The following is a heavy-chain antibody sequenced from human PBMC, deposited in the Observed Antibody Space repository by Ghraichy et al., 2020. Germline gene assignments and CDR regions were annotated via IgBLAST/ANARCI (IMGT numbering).Heavy chain of an antibody. CDR3: ARGYHTFQH. Sequence: SETLSLTCAVYGGSFSGYYWSWIRQPPGKGLEWIGEINHSGSTNYNPSLKSRVTISVDTSKNQFSLKLSSVTAADTAVYYCARGYHTFQHWGQGTLVTVSS. CDR2: INHSGST. CDR1: GGSFSGYY. J-gene: IGHJ1*01. V-gene: IGHV4-34*01.